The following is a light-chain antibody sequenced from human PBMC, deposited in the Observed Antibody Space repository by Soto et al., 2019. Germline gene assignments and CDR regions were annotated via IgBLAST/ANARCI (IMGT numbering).Light chain of an antibody. CDR1: SSDVGGYHY. CDR2: EVS. V-gene: IGLV2-14*01. CDR3: SSYSVSTAYL. Sequence: QSVLTQPASVSGSPGQSITISCTGTSSDVGGYHYVSWYQLLPGKAPKLILFEVSIRPSGVSSRFSGSKSGNTASLTISGLQAEDEADYFCSSYSVSTAYLFGTGTKVT. J-gene: IGLJ1*01.